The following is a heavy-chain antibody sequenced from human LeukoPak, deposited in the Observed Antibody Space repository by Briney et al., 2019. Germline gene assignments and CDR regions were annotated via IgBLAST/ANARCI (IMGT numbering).Heavy chain of an antibody. J-gene: IGHJ5*02. CDR2: IYHSGST. Sequence: SGTLSLTCAVSGGSISSSNWWSWVRQPLGKGLEWIGEIYHSGSTNYNPSLKSRVTISVDKSKNQFSLKLSSVTAADTAVYYCARALGEGPDGFDPWGQGTLVTVSS. D-gene: IGHD3-10*01. CDR3: ARALGEGPDGFDP. V-gene: IGHV4-4*02. CDR1: GGSISSSNW.